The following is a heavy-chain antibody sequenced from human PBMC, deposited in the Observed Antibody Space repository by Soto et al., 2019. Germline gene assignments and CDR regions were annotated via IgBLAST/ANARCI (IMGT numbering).Heavy chain of an antibody. CDR3: ARLKGYCSGGSCYSGPRWFDP. V-gene: IGHV5-51*01. Sequence: GESLKISCKGSGCSFTSYWIGWVRQMPGKGLEWMGIIYPGDSDTRYSPSFQGQVTISADKSISTAYLQWSSLKASDTAMYYCARLKGYCSGGSCYSGPRWFDPWGQGTLVTSPQ. CDR2: IYPGDSDT. D-gene: IGHD2-15*01. J-gene: IGHJ5*02. CDR1: GCSFTSYW.